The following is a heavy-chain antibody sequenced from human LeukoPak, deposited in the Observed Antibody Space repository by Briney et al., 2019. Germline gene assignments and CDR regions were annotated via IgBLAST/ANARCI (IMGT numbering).Heavy chain of an antibody. V-gene: IGHV3-23*01. Sequence: GGSLRLSCAASGFSFNSYVMTWVRQAPGKGLEWVSGISGSGTHYADSVKGRFTISRDNSKNMLYLQMNSLRAEDTAVYYCAKGYYDSSGYYPNVASDYWGQGTLVTVSS. D-gene: IGHD3-22*01. CDR3: AKGYYDSSGYYPNVASDY. J-gene: IGHJ4*02. CDR1: GFSFNSYV. CDR2: ISGSGT.